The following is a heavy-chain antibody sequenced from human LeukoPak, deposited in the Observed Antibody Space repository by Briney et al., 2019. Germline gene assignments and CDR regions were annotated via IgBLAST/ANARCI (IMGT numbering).Heavy chain of an antibody. CDR3: ARDLSGSYVFDY. CDR2: ITHDGSNK. Sequence: GGSLRLSCAASGFTFSSHTMHWVRQAPGKGLEWVAVITHDGSNKDHADSVKGRFTVSRGNSKNTLYLQMNSLRTEDMAVYYCARDLSGSYVFDYWGQGTLVTVSS. J-gene: IGHJ4*02. CDR1: GFTFSSHT. V-gene: IGHV3-30-3*01. D-gene: IGHD1-26*01.